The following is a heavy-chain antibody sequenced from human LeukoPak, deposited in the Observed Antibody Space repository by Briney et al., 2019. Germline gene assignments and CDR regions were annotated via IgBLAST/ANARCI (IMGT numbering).Heavy chain of an antibody. CDR2: ISSSSSTI. CDR1: GFTLSSYE. Sequence: GGSLRLSCAASGFTLSSYEMNWVRQAPGKGREWVSYISSSSSTIYYAVSVKGRFTISRDNAKNSLYLQMNRLRAEDTAVYYCARDGLELWFGELLSDAFDIWGQGTMVTVSS. V-gene: IGHV3-48*03. J-gene: IGHJ3*02. CDR3: ARDGLELWFGELLSDAFDI. D-gene: IGHD3-10*01.